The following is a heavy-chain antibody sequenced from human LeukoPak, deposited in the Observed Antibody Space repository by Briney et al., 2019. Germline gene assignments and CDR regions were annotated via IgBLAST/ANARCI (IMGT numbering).Heavy chain of an antibody. J-gene: IGHJ4*02. CDR1: GFTFSSYW. CDR3: ARDRDYYDSSGPDY. CDR2: IKQDGSEK. V-gene: IGHV3-7*01. Sequence: PGGSLRLSCAASGFTFSSYWMSWVRQAPGKGLEWVANIKQDGSEKYYVDSVKGRFTISRDNAKNSLYLQMNSLRAEDTAVYYCARDRDYYDSSGPDYWGQGTLVTVSS. D-gene: IGHD3-22*01.